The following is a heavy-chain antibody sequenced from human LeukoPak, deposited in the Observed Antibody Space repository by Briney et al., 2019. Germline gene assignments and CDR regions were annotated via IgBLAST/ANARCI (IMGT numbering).Heavy chain of an antibody. CDR2: INPDGRDK. D-gene: IGHD6-6*01. CDR1: GFTFGNNW. Sequence: GGSLRLSCAASGFTFGNNWMSWVRQAPGEGLEWVASINPDGRDKYYVDSVRGRFTISRDNDKNLLYLQIDSLRAEDAAVYHCAKLKGQATRYDYWGQGILVTVSS. J-gene: IGHJ4*02. V-gene: IGHV3-7*01. CDR3: AKLKGQATRYDY.